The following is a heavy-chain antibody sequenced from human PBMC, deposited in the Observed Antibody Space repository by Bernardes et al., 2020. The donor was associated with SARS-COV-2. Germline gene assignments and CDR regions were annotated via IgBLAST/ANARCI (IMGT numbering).Heavy chain of an antibody. CDR1: GYDFTGYW. CDR2: LYPGESDT. Sequence: GESLKISCKGSGYDFTGYWIGWVRQMPGKGLEWLGILYPGESDTRYSPSFQGQVTIAADNSITTAYLQWSSLKASDTAIYYCVRAGLSAGGWEFRDYWGQGTLVTVSS. D-gene: IGHD1-26*01. J-gene: IGHJ4*02. CDR3: VRAGLSAGGWEFRDY. V-gene: IGHV5-51*01.